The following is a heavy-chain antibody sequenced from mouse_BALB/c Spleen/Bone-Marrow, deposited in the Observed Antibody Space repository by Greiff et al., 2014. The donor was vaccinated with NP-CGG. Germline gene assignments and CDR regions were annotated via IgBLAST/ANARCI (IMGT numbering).Heavy chain of an antibody. J-gene: IGHJ4*01. V-gene: IGHV5-6*02. CDR2: ISGGDAYT. CDR1: ELTYSSYG. CDR3: GRGDGSMDY. Sequence: DVMLVESGGDLVKPGGSLKLSCAASELTYSSYGMSWVRQTPDKRLEWVATISGGDAYTYYPDSVKGRFTISRDSAKNILYLQMSSLKSEDTAMYYCGRGDGSMDYWGQGTSVTVSS. D-gene: IGHD3-3*01.